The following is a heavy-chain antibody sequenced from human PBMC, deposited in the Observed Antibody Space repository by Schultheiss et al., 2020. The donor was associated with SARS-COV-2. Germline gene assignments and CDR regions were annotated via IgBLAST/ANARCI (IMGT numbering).Heavy chain of an antibody. D-gene: IGHD6-13*01. V-gene: IGHV3-30*18. CDR2: ISYDGSNK. CDR1: GFTFSSYG. CDR3: AKGGLYSSSHRGLDY. Sequence: GGSLRLSCAASGFTFSSYGMHWVRQAPGMGLEWVAVISYDGSNKYYADSVKGRFTISRDNSKNTLYLQMNSLRAEDTAVYYCAKGGLYSSSHRGLDYWGQGTLVTVSS. J-gene: IGHJ4*02.